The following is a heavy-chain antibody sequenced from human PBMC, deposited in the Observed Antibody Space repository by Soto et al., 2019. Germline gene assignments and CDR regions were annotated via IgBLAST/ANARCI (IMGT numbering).Heavy chain of an antibody. CDR3: ARDFHRIAARLSIESWFDP. CDR2: ISAYNGNT. D-gene: IGHD6-6*01. J-gene: IGHJ5*02. CDR1: GYTFTSYG. Sequence: ASVKVSCKASGYTFTSYGISWVRQAPGQGLEWMGWISAYNGNTNYAQKLQGRVTMTTDTSTSTAYMELRSLRPDDTAVYYCARDFHRIAARLSIESWFDPWGQGTLITVSS. V-gene: IGHV1-18*01.